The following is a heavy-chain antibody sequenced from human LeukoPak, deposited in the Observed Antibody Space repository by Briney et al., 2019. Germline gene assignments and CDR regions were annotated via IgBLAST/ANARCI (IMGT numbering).Heavy chain of an antibody. CDR1: GYTFTSYD. CDR2: MNPNSGNT. V-gene: IGHV1-8*03. J-gene: IGHJ1*01. CDR3: AKMRDYYDSSGYYSPPEYFQH. D-gene: IGHD3-22*01. Sequence: GASVKVSCKASGYTFTSYDINWVRQATGQGLEWMGWMNPNSGNTGYAQKFQGRVTITRNTSISTAYMELSSLRSEDTAVYYCAKMRDYYDSSGYYSPPEYFQHWGQGTLVTVPS.